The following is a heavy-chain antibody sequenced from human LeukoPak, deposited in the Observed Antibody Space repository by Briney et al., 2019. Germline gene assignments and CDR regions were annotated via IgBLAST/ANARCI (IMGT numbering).Heavy chain of an antibody. CDR3: AKGSTRVTMIVVDY. D-gene: IGHD3-22*01. V-gene: IGHV3-23*01. J-gene: IGHJ4*02. Sequence: GGSLRLSCAASGFTFSSYAMSWVRQAPGKGLEWVSAISGSGGSTYYADSVKGRFTITRDNSKNTLYLQMNSLRAEDTAVYYCAKGSTRVTMIVVDYWGQGTLVTVSS. CDR1: GFTFSSYA. CDR2: ISGSGGST.